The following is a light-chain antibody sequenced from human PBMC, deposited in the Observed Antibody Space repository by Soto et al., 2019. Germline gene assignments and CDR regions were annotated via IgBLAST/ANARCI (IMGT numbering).Light chain of an antibody. CDR2: DAS. V-gene: IGKV1-5*01. CDR3: QQYNSYPWT. Sequence: DVQMTQSPSSLSASVGDRVTITCRASQSIYTYLHWYQQKPGKAPKLLIYDASSLESGVPSRFSGSGSGTEFTLTITSLQPDDFATYYCQQYNSYPWTFGQGTKVDIK. CDR1: QSIYTY. J-gene: IGKJ1*01.